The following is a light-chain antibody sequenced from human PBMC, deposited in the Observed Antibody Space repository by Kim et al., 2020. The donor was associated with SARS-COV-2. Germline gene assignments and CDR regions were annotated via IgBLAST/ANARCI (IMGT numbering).Light chain of an antibody. CDR1: QDICNY. J-gene: IGKJ4*01. V-gene: IGKV1-17*02. Sequence: DIQMTQSPSSLSASVGDRVTITCRASQDICNYLGWYQQKPGKAPKRLIYTASSLQSGAPSKFRGSGSGTDFTLTISNLQPDDFATYYCQQSNSDPVTFGGGTKVDIK. CDR2: TAS. CDR3: QQSNSDPVT.